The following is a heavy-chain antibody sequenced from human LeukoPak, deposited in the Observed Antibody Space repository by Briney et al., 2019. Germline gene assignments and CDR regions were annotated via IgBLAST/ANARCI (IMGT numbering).Heavy chain of an antibody. V-gene: IGHV3-74*01. D-gene: IGHD6-13*01. J-gene: IGHJ6*02. CDR2: MNSDGSST. CDR3: ARPDNSSSWYGDYYYYYGMDV. Sequence: PGGSLRLSCAASGVTFSSYWMHWVRQAPGKGLVWVSRMNSDGSSTSYAESVKGRFTISRDNAKNTLYLQMNSLRAEDTAVYYCARPDNSSSWYGDYYYYYGMDVWGQGTTVTVSS. CDR1: GVTFSSYW.